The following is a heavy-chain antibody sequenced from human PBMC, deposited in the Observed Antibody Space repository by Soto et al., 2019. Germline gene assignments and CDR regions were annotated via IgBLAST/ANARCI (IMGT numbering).Heavy chain of an antibody. CDR2: INAGNGNT. J-gene: IGHJ4*02. V-gene: IGHV1-3*01. D-gene: IGHD3-10*01. CDR3: AIGWFGESPFFY. Sequence: ASVKVSCKASGYTFTSYAMHWVRQAPGQRLEWMGWINAGNGNTKYSQKFQGRVTITRDTSASTAYMELSSLRSEDTAVYYCAIGWFGESPFFYWGQGTLVTVSS. CDR1: GYTFTSYA.